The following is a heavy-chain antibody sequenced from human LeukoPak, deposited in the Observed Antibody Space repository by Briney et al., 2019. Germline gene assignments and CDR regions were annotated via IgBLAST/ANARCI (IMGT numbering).Heavy chain of an antibody. J-gene: IGHJ6*02. CDR3: AREREVYCSSTSCPPRSYGMDV. CDR1: GFTFSSYW. V-gene: IGHV3-7*01. D-gene: IGHD2-2*01. Sequence: PGGSLRLSCAASGFTFSSYWMSWVRQAPGKRLEWVANIKQDGSEKYYVDSVKGRFTISRDNAKNSLYLQMNSLRAEDTAVYYCAREREVYCSSTSCPPRSYGMDVWGQGTTVTVSS. CDR2: IKQDGSEK.